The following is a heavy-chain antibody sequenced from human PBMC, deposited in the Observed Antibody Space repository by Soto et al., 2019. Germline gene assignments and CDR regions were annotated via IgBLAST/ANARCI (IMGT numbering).Heavy chain of an antibody. D-gene: IGHD3-10*01. CDR1: GYTFSNYD. Sequence: QVQLVQSGAELKKPGASVKVSCKASGYTFSNYDMNWVRQATGQGPEWIGWVNPNNGATGYEQKFQGRVTLTTDISTTTAYMELTSLRSEDRAIYYCGKVSRKGSAIDFDYCGQGTLITVSS. V-gene: IGHV1-8*01. CDR2: VNPNNGAT. CDR3: GKVSRKGSAIDFDY. J-gene: IGHJ4*02.